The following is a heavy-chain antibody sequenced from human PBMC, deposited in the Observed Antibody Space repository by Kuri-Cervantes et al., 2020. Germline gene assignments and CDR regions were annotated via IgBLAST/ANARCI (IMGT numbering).Heavy chain of an antibody. V-gene: IGHV1-46*01. J-gene: IGHJ2*01. Sequence: GGSLRLSCKASGYTLTSYGISWVRQAPGQGLEWMGLINPSDGSIYYAQKFQGRVTMTRDTSTSTVYMELSSLRSEDTAVFYCARGGDDYLGYFDLWGRGTLVTVSS. D-gene: IGHD5-24*01. CDR1: GYTLTSYG. CDR3: ARGGDDYLGYFDL. CDR2: INPSDGSI.